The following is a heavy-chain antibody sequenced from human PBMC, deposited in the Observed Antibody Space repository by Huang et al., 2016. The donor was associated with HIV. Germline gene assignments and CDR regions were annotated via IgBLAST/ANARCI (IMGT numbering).Heavy chain of an antibody. D-gene: IGHD6-13*01. Sequence: QVQLQQWGASLLKPSETLSLTCAVYGGSFSDCFWSWIRQSPGKGLEWIGEINQSGKTNYNPSLKSRVTIAVDTSKNQFSLKLMSVTAADTSMYYCARGRGSSWSLFDNWGQGSLVTVFS. CDR3: ARGRGSSWSLFDN. CDR2: INQSGKT. CDR1: GGSFSDCF. V-gene: IGHV4-34*02. J-gene: IGHJ4*02.